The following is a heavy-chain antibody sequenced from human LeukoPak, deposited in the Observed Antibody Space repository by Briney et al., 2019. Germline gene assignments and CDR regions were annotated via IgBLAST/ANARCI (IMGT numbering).Heavy chain of an antibody. J-gene: IGHJ3*02. Sequence: PSETLSLTCTASGGSISSYYWSWIRQPPGKGLEWIGYIYYSGSTNYNPSLKSRVTISVDTSKNQFSLKLSSVTAADTAVYYCARVGRGDAFDIWGQGTMVTVSS. CDR3: ARVGRGDAFDI. CDR1: GGSISSYY. CDR2: IYYSGST. V-gene: IGHV4-59*01. D-gene: IGHD6-25*01.